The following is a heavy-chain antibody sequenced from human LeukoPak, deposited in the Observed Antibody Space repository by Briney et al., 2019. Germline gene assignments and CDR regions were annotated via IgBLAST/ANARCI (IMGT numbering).Heavy chain of an antibody. CDR1: GFTFSSYA. CDR2: ISYDGSNK. CDR3: AREYDASDY. J-gene: IGHJ4*02. V-gene: IGHV3-30-3*01. Sequence: GGSLRLSCAASGFTFSSYAMYWVRQAPGKGPEWVAVISYDGSNKYYADSVKGRFTISRGNSKNTLYLQMNSLRAEDTAVYYCAREYDASDYWGQGTLVTVSS. D-gene: IGHD3-16*01.